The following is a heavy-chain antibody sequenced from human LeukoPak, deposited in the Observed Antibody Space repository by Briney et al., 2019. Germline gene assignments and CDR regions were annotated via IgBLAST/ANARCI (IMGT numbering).Heavy chain of an antibody. CDR1: GYTFTHYA. J-gene: IGHJ4*02. Sequence: ASVKVSCKASGYTFTHYAMNWVRRAPGQGLEWMGWINTNTGNPTYAQGFTGRFVFSLDTSISTAYLQISSLKAEDTAVYYCARDSRGGHSGFDYWGQGTLVTVSS. CDR2: INTNTGNP. V-gene: IGHV7-4-1*02. D-gene: IGHD4-23*01. CDR3: ARDSRGGHSGFDY.